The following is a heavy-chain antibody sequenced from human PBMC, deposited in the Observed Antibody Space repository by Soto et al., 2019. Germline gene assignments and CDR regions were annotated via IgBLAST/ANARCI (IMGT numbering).Heavy chain of an antibody. D-gene: IGHD3-3*01. CDR3: ARENGITIFGVVPSMDV. V-gene: IGHV1-2*02. J-gene: IGHJ6*02. CDR2: INPNSGGT. Sequence: ASVKVSCKASGYTFTGYYMHWVRQAPGQGLEWMGWINPNSGGTNYAQKFQGRVTMTRDTSISTAYMELSRLRSDDTAVYYCARENGITIFGVVPSMDVWGQGTTVTFSS. CDR1: GYTFTGYY.